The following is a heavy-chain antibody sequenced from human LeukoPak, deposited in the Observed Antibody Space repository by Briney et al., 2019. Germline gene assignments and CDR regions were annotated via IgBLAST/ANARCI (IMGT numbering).Heavy chain of an antibody. CDR1: GFTFSSYE. CDR3: ARGGTRHYDILTGYYLITHYFDY. V-gene: IGHV3-48*03. Sequence: PGGSLRLSCAASGFTFSSYEMNWVRQAPGKGLEWVSCISISVRTLYYADSVKGRFTISRDNAESSLYLQMNSLRAEDTAVYYCARGGTRHYDILTGYYLITHYFDYWGQGTLVTVSS. D-gene: IGHD3-9*01. J-gene: IGHJ4*02. CDR2: ISISVRTL.